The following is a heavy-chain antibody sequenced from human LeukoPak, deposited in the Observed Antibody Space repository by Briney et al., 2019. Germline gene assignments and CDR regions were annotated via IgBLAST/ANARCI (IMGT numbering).Heavy chain of an antibody. CDR2: ISHSGDTT. Sequence: GGSLRLSCAASGFTFIDYAMTRVRQAPGKGLDWVSVISHSGDTTYYADSVKGRFTISRDNSKNTLYLQMNGLRVEDTAVYYCAKESPAFDCWGQGTLVTVSS. CDR3: AKESPAFDC. V-gene: IGHV3-23*01. CDR1: GFTFIDYA. J-gene: IGHJ4*02.